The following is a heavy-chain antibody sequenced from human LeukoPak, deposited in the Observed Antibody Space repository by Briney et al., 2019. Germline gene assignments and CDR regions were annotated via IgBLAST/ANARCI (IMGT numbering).Heavy chain of an antibody. Sequence: ASVKVSCKASGYTFTSYGISWVRQAPGQGLEWMGWVSAYNGNTNYAQKLQGRVTMTTDTSTSTAYMELRSLRSDDTAVYYCARFGFGELFNAFDIWGQGTMVTVSS. J-gene: IGHJ3*02. CDR2: VSAYNGNT. CDR1: GYTFTSYG. V-gene: IGHV1-18*01. CDR3: ARFGFGELFNAFDI. D-gene: IGHD3-10*01.